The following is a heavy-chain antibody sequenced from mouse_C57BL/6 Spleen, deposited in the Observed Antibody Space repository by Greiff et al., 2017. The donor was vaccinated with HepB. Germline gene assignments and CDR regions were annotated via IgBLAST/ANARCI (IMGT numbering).Heavy chain of an antibody. D-gene: IGHD4-1*01. J-gene: IGHJ4*01. CDR1: GYTFTSYW. CDR3: ARCWDDYAMGY. V-gene: IGHV1-69*01. CDR2: IDPSDSYT. Sequence: VQLQQPGAELVMPGASVKLSCKASGYTFTSYWMHWVKQRPGQGLEWIGEIDPSDSYTNYNQKFKGKSTLTVDKSSSTAYMQLSSLTSEDSAVYYCARCWDDYAMGYWGQGTSVTVSS.